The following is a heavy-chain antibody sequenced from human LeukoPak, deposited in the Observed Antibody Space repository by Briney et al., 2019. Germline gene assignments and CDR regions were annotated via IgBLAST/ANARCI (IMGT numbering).Heavy chain of an antibody. CDR1: GYTFTGYY. J-gene: IGHJ4*02. Sequence: ASVKVSCKASGYTFTGYYMHWVRQAPGQGLEWMGWINPNSGGTNYAQKFQGRVTMTRDTSISTAYMELSRLRSDDTAVYYCARDRAIRIAAAGTGYFDYWGQGTLVTVSS. CDR2: INPNSGGT. V-gene: IGHV1-2*02. CDR3: ARDRAIRIAAAGTGYFDY. D-gene: IGHD6-13*01.